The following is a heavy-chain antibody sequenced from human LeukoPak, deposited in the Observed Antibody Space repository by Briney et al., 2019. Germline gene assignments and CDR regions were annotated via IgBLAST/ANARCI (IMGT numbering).Heavy chain of an antibody. Sequence: ASVKVSCKASGGTFSSYAISWVRQAAGRGLEWMGGIIPIFGTANYAQKFQGRVTITADESTSTAYMELSSLRSEDTAAYYCAGIVGATTEVDYWGQGTLVTVSS. V-gene: IGHV1-69*01. J-gene: IGHJ4*02. CDR2: IIPIFGTA. CDR3: AGIVGATTEVDY. D-gene: IGHD1-26*01. CDR1: GGTFSSYA.